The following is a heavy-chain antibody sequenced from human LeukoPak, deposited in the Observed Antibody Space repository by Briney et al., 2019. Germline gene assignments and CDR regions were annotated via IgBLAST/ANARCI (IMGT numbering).Heavy chain of an antibody. CDR3: AGGLHFWSGYYGYYFDY. V-gene: IGHV4-59*01. CDR2: IYYSGST. D-gene: IGHD3-3*02. Sequence: SETLSLTCTVSGGSISSYYWSWIRQPPGKGLEGVGYIYYSGSTNYNPSLKSRVTISVDTSKNQFSLKLSSVTAADTAVYYCAGGLHFWSGYYGYYFDYWGQGTLVTVSS. CDR1: GGSISSYY. J-gene: IGHJ4*02.